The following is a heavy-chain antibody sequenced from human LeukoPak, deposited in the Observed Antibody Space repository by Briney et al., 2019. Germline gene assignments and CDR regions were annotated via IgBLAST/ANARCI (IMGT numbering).Heavy chain of an antibody. Sequence: SVKVSFKASGGTFSSYAISWVRQAPGQGLEWMGGIIPIFGTANYAQKFQGRVTITADESTSTAYMELSSLRSEDTAVYYCARGYCSSTSCYPADIWGQGTMVTVSS. D-gene: IGHD2-2*01. V-gene: IGHV1-69*13. CDR1: GGTFSSYA. CDR2: IIPIFGTA. J-gene: IGHJ3*02. CDR3: ARGYCSSTSCYPADI.